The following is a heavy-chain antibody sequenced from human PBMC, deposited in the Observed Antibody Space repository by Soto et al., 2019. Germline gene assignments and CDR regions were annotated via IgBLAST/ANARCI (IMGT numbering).Heavy chain of an antibody. J-gene: IGHJ4*02. Sequence: EVQLVESGGGLIQPGGSLRLSRAVSGFTVSNNYMSWVRQAPGKGLEGVSVIYSGGYTAYGDSVKGRFTISRDNSKNTLYLQMTGRRAHARALFYWGRDPGGGGYWGQGTLVTVSS. D-gene: IGHD3-10*01. CDR3: GRDPGGGGY. CDR2: IYSGGYT. CDR1: GFTVSNNY. V-gene: IGHV3-53*01.